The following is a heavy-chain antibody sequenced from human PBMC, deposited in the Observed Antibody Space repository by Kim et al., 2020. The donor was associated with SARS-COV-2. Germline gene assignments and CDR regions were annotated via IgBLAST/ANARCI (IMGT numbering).Heavy chain of an antibody. D-gene: IGHD2-2*02. CDR3: AREREEGLWVVTGTIDY. CDR1: GYTFTVYH. CDR2: INPDSGGT. V-gene: IGHV1-2*02. J-gene: IGHJ4*02. Sequence: ASVKVSCKASGYTFTVYHIHWVRQAPGQGLEWMGWINPDSGGTNYAQNFQGRVTMTRDTSISTAYMELSRLRSDDTAVYYCAREREEGLWVVTGTIDYWGQGTLITVSS.